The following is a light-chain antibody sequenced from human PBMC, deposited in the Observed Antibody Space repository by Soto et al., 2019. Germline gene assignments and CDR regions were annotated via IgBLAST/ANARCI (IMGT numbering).Light chain of an antibody. J-gene: IGKJ2*01. CDR2: GAS. V-gene: IGKV3-15*01. CDR3: QQYIHWPWYT. Sequence: EMLMSQVPATLSVSPGESATLSCRASQNISRYLAWYQQKPVQAPRLLISGASTRATGVPARFSGSGSGTEFTLTISSLQPEDLAVYYCQQYIHWPWYTFGQGTKLEI. CDR1: QNISRY.